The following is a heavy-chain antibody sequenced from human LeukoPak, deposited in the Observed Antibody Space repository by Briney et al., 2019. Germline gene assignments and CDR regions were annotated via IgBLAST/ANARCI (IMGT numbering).Heavy chain of an antibody. D-gene: IGHD1-7*01. CDR2: IIPILGTA. J-gene: IGHJ6*03. CDR1: GGTFSSYA. V-gene: IGHV1-69*05. Sequence: GASVKVSCKASGGTFSSYAISWVRQAPGQGLEWMGGIIPILGTANYAQKFQGRVTITTDESTSTAYMELSSLRSEDTAVYYCASSITGTTGFSFAAHYYYMDVWGKGTTVTVSS. CDR3: ASSITGTTGFSFAAHYYYMDV.